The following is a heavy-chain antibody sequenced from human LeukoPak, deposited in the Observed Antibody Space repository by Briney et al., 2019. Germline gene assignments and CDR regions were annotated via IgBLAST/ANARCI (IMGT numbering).Heavy chain of an antibody. CDR2: INPSGGST. D-gene: IGHD3-10*01. Sequence: ASVKVSCKASGYTFTSYYMHWVRQAPGQGLEWMGIINPSGGSTSYAQKFQGRVTMTRDTSTSTVYVELSSLRSEDTAVYYCAKTSSSGHGFDYWGQGTLVTVSS. J-gene: IGHJ4*02. CDR3: AKTSSSGHGFDY. CDR1: GYTFTSYY. V-gene: IGHV1-46*01.